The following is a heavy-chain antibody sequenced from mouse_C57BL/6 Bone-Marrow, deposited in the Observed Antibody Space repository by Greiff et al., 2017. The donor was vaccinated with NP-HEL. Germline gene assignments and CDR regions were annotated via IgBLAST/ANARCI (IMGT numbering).Heavy chain of an antibody. CDR2: IDPSDSYT. V-gene: IGHV1-50*01. CDR3: ARALPYYFDY. CDR1: GYTFTSYW. J-gene: IGHJ2*01. Sequence: QVQLQQPGAELVKPGASVKLSCKASGYTFTSYWMQWVKQRPGQGLEWIGEIDPSDSYTNYHQKFKGKATLTVDTSSSTAYIQLSSLTSEDSAVYYCARALPYYFDYWGKGTTLTVSS. D-gene: IGHD5-5*01.